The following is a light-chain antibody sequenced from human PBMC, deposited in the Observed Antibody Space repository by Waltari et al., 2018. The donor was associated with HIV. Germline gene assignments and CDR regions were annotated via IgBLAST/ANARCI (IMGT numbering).Light chain of an antibody. V-gene: IGLV3-25*03. Sequence: SYELTQPPSVSVSPGQTARITCSGDALPKQYAYWYQQKPGQAPVLVIYNDRERPSGIPGRFAGSSSGKTVTLTISGVQAEDEADYYCQSADSSYTYPGVVFGGGTTLTVL. CDR3: QSADSSYTYPGVV. CDR1: ALPKQY. CDR2: NDR. J-gene: IGLJ2*01.